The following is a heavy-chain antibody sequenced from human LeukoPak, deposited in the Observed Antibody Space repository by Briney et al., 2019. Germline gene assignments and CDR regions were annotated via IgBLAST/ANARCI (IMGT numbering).Heavy chain of an antibody. J-gene: IGHJ6*03. D-gene: IGHD2-15*01. CDR2: IYTSGST. V-gene: IGHV4-61*02. CDR3: ARLLYCSGGSCLRGYYYYMDV. Sequence: PSQTLSLTCTVSGGSISSGSYYWSWIRQPAGKGLEWIGRIYTSGSTNYNPSLKSRVTISVDTSKNQFSLKLSSVTAADTAVYYCARLLYCSGGSCLRGYYYYMDVWGKGTTVTVSS. CDR1: GGSISSGSYY.